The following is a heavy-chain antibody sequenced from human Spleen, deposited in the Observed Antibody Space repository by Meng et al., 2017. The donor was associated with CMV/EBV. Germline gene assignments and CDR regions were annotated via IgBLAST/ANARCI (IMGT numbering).Heavy chain of an antibody. CDR3: ARQNTAQSWGMDV. D-gene: IGHD5-18*01. J-gene: IGHJ6*02. Sequence: KVSCKGSGYSFTSYWIGWVRQMPGKGLEWMGIIYPGDSDTRYGPSFQGQVTISADKSISTAYLQWSSLKASDTAMYYCARQNTAQSWGMDVWGQGTTVTVSS. V-gene: IGHV5-51*01. CDR2: IYPGDSDT. CDR1: GYSFTSYW.